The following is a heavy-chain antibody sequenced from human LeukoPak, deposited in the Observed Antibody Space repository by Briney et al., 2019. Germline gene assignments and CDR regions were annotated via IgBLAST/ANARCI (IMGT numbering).Heavy chain of an antibody. CDR2: INAGNGNT. Sequence: ASVKVSCKASGYTFTSYAMHWVRQAPGQRLEWMGWINAGNGNTKYSQKFQGRVTITADKSTSTAYMELSSLRSEDTAVYYCATYYYDSSGYYYGGPFDYWGQGTLVTVSS. J-gene: IGHJ4*02. D-gene: IGHD3-22*01. CDR3: ATYYYDSSGYYYGGPFDY. V-gene: IGHV1-3*01. CDR1: GYTFTSYA.